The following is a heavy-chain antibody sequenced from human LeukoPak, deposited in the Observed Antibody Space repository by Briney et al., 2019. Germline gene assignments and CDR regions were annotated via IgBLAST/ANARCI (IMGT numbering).Heavy chain of an antibody. Sequence: ASVKVSCKASGYTFTGYYMHWVRQAPGQGLEWMGWINPNSGGTNYAQKFQGRVTMTRDTSISTAYMELSRLRSDDTAVYYCARDLAGYSSSWYPNAFDIWGQGTMVTVSS. J-gene: IGHJ3*02. CDR3: ARDLAGYSSSWYPNAFDI. D-gene: IGHD6-13*01. CDR2: INPNSGGT. V-gene: IGHV1-2*02. CDR1: GYTFTGYY.